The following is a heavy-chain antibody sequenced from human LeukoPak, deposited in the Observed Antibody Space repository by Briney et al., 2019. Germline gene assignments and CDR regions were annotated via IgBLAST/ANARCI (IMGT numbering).Heavy chain of an antibody. J-gene: IGHJ4*02. CDR3: AKIPNYYDSSAYYVY. V-gene: IGHV3-30*02. CDR1: AFTFSSSG. CDR2: IRYDGSNY. D-gene: IGHD3-22*01. Sequence: AGSLTLACAASAFTFSSSGMQWVRQAPGKGLEWVAFIRYDGSNYYYTDSGKDRFTISRDNSKDTLYLQMNSLRAEDTAVYYCAKIPNYYDSSAYYVYWGQGTLVTVSS.